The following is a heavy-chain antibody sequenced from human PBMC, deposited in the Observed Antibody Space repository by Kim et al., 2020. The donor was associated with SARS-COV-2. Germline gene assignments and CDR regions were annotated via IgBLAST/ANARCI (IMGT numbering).Heavy chain of an antibody. CDR2: INTYTGDT. V-gene: IGHV1-18*01. D-gene: IGHD6-13*01. CDR1: GYTFRTSA. CDR3: ARPRELYSDSWLALDL. J-gene: IGHJ5*02. Sequence: ASVKVSCKAFGYTFRTSAMTWVRQAPGQGLEWMGWINTYTGDTRYAQRLLGRVTVTTDTSTSTAYMELRSLKSDDTAVYYCARPRELYSDSWLALDLWGQ.